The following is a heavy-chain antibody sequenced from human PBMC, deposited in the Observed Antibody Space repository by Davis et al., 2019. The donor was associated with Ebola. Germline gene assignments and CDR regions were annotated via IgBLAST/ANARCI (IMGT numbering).Heavy chain of an antibody. V-gene: IGHV3-30*02. Sequence: GESLKISCAASGFTFSSYGMHWVRQAPGKGLEWVAFIRYDGSNKYYADSVKGRFTISRDNSKNTLYLQMNSLRAEDTAVYYYAKTGDTAMVTIDYWGQGTLVTVSS. D-gene: IGHD5-18*01. J-gene: IGHJ4*02. CDR3: AKTGDTAMVTIDY. CDR1: GFTFSSYG. CDR2: IRYDGSNK.